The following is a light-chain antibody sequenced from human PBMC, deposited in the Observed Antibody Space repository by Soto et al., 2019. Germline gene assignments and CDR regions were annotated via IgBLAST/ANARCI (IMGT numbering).Light chain of an antibody. J-gene: IGKJ3*01. Sequence: EIVLTQSPATLSLSPGERATLSCRASQSVSSYLAWYQQKPGQAPRLLIYDASNRATGIPARFSGSGSGTDFTLTISSLEPEDFAVYYCQQRSNWPLTFGPGNKVYIK. V-gene: IGKV3-11*01. CDR2: DAS. CDR3: QQRSNWPLT. CDR1: QSVSSY.